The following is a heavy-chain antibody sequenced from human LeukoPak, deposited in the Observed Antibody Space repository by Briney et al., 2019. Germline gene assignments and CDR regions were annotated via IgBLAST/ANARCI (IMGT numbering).Heavy chain of an antibody. Sequence: GGSLRLSCAASGFTFSSYSMNWARQAPGKGLEWVSVIYSGGSTYYADSVKGRFTISRDNSKNTLYLQMNSLRAEDTAVYYCARDNNYGSGSSFDYWGQGTLVTVSS. J-gene: IGHJ4*02. V-gene: IGHV3-66*01. D-gene: IGHD3-10*01. CDR1: GFTFSSYS. CDR2: IYSGGST. CDR3: ARDNNYGSGSSFDY.